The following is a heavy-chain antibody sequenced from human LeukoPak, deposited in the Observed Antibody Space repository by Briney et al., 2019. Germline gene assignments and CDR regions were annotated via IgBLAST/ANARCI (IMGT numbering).Heavy chain of an antibody. CDR3: ARHQWHYYYMGV. V-gene: IGHV4-39*01. J-gene: IGHJ6*03. Sequence: PSETLSLTCTVSGGSISSSSYYWGWIRQPPGKGLEWIGSIYYSGNTYYNPSLKSRRVTISVDTSKNQFSLRLSSVTAAVTAVYYWARHQWHYYYMGVWGKGSTVTVSS. D-gene: IGHD6-19*01. CDR1: GGSISSSSYY. CDR2: IYYSGNT.